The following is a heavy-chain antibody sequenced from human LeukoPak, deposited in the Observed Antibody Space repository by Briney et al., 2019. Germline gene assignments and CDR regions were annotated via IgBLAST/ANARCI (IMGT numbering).Heavy chain of an antibody. V-gene: IGHV5-10-1*01. CDR3: ALASVFARDDY. CDR2: IAPSDSHI. CDR1: GYSFTTYW. J-gene: IGHJ4*02. D-gene: IGHD2-2*01. Sequence: GESLKISCKGSGYSFTTYWIGWVRQMPGKGLEWMGRIAPSDSHISYSPSFQGHVTISGDESISTAYLQWSSLKASDTAMYFCALASVFARDDYWGQGTLVTVSS.